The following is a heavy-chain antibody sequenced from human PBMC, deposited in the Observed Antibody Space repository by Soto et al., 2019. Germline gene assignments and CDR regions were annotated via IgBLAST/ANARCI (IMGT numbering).Heavy chain of an antibody. CDR2: IYYSGST. CDR3: ARSGYQRDDAFDI. V-gene: IGHV4-61*08. Sequence: SETLSLTCAVSGGSISSGGYYWSWIRQHPGKGLEWIGYIYYSGSTNYNPSLKSRVTISVDTSKNQFSLKLSSVTAAGTAVYYCARSGYQRDDAFDIWGQGTMVTVSS. D-gene: IGHD3-22*01. J-gene: IGHJ3*02. CDR1: GGSISSGGYY.